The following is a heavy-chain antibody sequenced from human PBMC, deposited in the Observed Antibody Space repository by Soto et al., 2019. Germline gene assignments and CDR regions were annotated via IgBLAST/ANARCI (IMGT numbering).Heavy chain of an antibody. CDR1: AFTFSNYW. J-gene: IGHJ4*02. V-gene: IGHV3-7*05. D-gene: IGHD6-13*01. Sequence: GGSLRLSCAASAFTFSNYWMSWVRQAPGKGLAWVANINQDGSEKYYVDSVRGRFTISRDNAMNSLYLQMNSLRVEDTAVYYCARAAEAGTVDYWGQGTLVTVSS. CDR3: ARAAEAGTVDY. CDR2: INQDGSEK.